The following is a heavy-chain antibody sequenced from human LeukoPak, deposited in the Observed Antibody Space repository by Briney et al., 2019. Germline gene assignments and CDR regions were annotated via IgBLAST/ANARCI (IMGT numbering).Heavy chain of an antibody. V-gene: IGHV3-23*01. CDR3: AKVGTTFYYYYMDV. CDR1: GFTFSSYA. Sequence: GGSLRLSCAASGFTFSSYAMSWVRQAPGKGLEWVSSLTGTDGGTYYADSVKGRCTISRDNSKNTLYLQMNSLRPEDTAIYYCAKVGTTFYYYYMDVWGKGTTVTVSS. D-gene: IGHD1-7*01. J-gene: IGHJ6*03. CDR2: LTGTDGGT.